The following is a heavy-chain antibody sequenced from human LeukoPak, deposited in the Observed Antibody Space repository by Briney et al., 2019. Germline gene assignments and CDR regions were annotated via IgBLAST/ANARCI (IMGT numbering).Heavy chain of an antibody. V-gene: IGHV3-74*01. CDR2: ICSGESTI. CDR3: VRGVPVTPGIDY. CDR1: GFTFSSYG. D-gene: IGHD2-2*01. J-gene: IGHJ4*02. Sequence: GGSLRLSCAASGFTFSSYGMHWVRQPPGKGLVWVSQICSGESTIKFADSVKGRFTISRDNAKNTLYLQMSSLRVEDTAVYYCVRGVPVTPGIDYWGQGTLVTVSS.